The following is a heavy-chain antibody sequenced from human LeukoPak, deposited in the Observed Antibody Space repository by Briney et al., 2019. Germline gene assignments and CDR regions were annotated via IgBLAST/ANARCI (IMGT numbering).Heavy chain of an antibody. CDR2: INHSGST. D-gene: IGHD3-16*01. Sequence: SETLSLTCAVYGGSFSGYYWSWIRQPPGKGLEWIGEINHSGSTNYNPSLKSRVTISVDTSKNQFSLQLNSVIPEDTAVYFCTRSWAMDVWGQGTTVTVSS. CDR1: GGSFSGYY. CDR3: TRSWAMDV. V-gene: IGHV4-34*01. J-gene: IGHJ6*02.